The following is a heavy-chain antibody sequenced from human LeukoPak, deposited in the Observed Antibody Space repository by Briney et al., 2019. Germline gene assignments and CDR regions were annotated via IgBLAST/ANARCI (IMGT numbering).Heavy chain of an antibody. CDR2: IYYSGSI. D-gene: IGHD3-22*01. CDR1: GASISSYY. CDR3: ARENPSGYYNRPVDY. V-gene: IGHV4-59*01. J-gene: IGHJ4*02. Sequence: SETLSLTCTVSGASISSYYWSWIRQPPGKGLEWIGDIYYSGSIKYNPSLKSRVTMSVDTSKNQFSLKLSSVTAADTAIYYCARENPSGYYNRPVDYWGQGTLVTVSS.